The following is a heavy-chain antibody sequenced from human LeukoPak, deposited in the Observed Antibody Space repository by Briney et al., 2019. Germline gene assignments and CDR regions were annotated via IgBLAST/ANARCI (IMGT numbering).Heavy chain of an antibody. V-gene: IGHV4-59*08. CDR3: ARRGIAAAGYDY. D-gene: IGHD6-13*01. CDR1: GGSISSYY. Sequence: SETLSLTCTVSGGSISSYYWSWIRQPPGKGLVWIGYIYYSGTTNYNPSLKSRVTILVDTSKNQFSLHLSSVTAADTAVYYCARRGIAAAGYDYWGQRTLVTVSS. CDR2: IYYSGTT. J-gene: IGHJ4*02.